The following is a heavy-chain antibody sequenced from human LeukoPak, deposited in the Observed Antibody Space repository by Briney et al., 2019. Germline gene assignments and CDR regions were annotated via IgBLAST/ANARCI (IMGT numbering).Heavy chain of an antibody. CDR3: AKGVVMQNTDAFDI. V-gene: IGHV3-23*01. D-gene: IGHD3-22*01. CDR2: IRGRGGST. Sequence: WGSPILSCPASGFTFSSYAMSWVRQAPGEGVEGDWGIRGRGGSTYYADSVKGRFTISRDNSRNTLYLQMNSLRAEDTAVYYCAKGVVMQNTDAFDIWGQGTMVTVSS. J-gene: IGHJ3*02. CDR1: GFTFSSYA.